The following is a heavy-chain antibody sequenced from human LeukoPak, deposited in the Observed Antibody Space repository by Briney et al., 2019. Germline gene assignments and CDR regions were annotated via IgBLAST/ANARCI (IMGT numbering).Heavy chain of an antibody. V-gene: IGHV3-53*04. D-gene: IGHD2-2*01. CDR2: IYSGGST. CDR1: GFXVSSNY. Sequence: GGSLRLSCAASGFXVSSNYISWVRQAPGKGLEWVSVIYSGGSTYYADSVKGRFTISRQNSKNTLDLQMNSLRPEDTAVYYCARDGRYCIITSCYGYYGMDVWGQGTTVTVTS. CDR3: ARDGRYCIITSCYGYYGMDV. J-gene: IGHJ6*02.